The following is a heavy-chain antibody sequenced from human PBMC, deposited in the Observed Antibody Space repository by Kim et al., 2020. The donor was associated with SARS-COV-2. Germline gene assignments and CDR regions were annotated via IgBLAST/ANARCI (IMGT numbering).Heavy chain of an antibody. CDR3: ARDLGSSGWYIWFDP. V-gene: IGHV3-11*01. D-gene: IGHD6-19*01. Sequence: DSVKGRFTISRDNAKNSLYLQMNSLRAEDTAVYYCARDLGSSGWYIWFDPWGQGTLVTVSS. J-gene: IGHJ5*02.